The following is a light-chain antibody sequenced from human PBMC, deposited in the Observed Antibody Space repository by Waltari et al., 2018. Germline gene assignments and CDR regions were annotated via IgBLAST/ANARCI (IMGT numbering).Light chain of an antibody. CDR1: QNVGTK. Sequence: IEMTQSPATLSVSPGERATISCRASQNVGTKLAWYQQKPGLAPRLLIYDAFTRATGIPARFSGSGSGTEFTLTISSLQSEDLALYHCLQYHYWPPWTFGQGTKVEVK. CDR2: DAF. J-gene: IGKJ1*01. V-gene: IGKV3-15*01. CDR3: LQYHYWPPWT.